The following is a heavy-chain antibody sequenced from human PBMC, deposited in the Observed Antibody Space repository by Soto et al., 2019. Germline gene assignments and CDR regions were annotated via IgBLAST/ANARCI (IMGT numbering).Heavy chain of an antibody. CDR1: GYSFTSYW. J-gene: IGHJ6*02. CDR2: IYPGDSDT. V-gene: IGHV5-51*01. D-gene: IGHD6-13*01. CDR3: ARTSAGGKYYYGMDV. Sequence: HGESLKISCKGSGYSFTSYWIGWVRQMPGKGLEWMGIIYPGDSDTRYSPSFQGQVTISADKSISTAYLQWSSLKASDTAMYYCARTSAGGKYYYGMDVWGQGTTVTVS.